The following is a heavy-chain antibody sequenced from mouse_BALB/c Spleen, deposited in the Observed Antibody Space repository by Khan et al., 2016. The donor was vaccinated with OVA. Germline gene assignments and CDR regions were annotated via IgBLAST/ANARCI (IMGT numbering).Heavy chain of an antibody. V-gene: IGHV1-5*01. D-gene: IGHD2-1*01. CDR3: ARNGFGNYEIWDY. J-gene: IGHJ2*01. CDR2: IYPGNSDT. CDR1: GYTFTNYW. Sequence: VQLQQSGTVLARPGASVKMSCKASGYTFTNYWMHWVKQRPGQGLEWIATIYPGNSDTNYNQKFTGKAKLTAVTSTSTAYMELSSLTNEDSAVYYYARNGFGNYEIWDYWGQGTTLTVSS.